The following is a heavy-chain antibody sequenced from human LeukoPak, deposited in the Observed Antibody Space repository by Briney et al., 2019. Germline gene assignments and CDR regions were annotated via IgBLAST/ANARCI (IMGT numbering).Heavy chain of an antibody. CDR3: ASAFSASSSTIDY. CDR1: GYILTNYD. J-gene: IGHJ4*02. CDR2: VSGGKGNT. Sequence: ASVKVSCKTSGYILTNYDINWVRQAPGQGLEWMGWVSGGKGNTKYSEKFQGRITITRDTSATTAYLELSSLRSEDSTVYFCASAFSASSSTIDYWGLGTLVIVSP. D-gene: IGHD6-6*01. V-gene: IGHV1-3*01.